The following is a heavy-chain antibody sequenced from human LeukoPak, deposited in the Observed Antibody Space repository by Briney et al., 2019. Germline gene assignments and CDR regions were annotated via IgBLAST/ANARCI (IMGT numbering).Heavy chain of an antibody. CDR2: ISGSGGST. Sequence: GSLRLSCAASGFTFSSYAMSWVRQAPGKWLEWVSAISGSGGSTYYADSVKGRFTISRDNSKNTLYLQMNSLRAEDTAVYYCAKDYGDYPAEYFQHWGQGTLVTVSS. CDR1: GFTFSSYA. V-gene: IGHV3-23*01. D-gene: IGHD4-17*01. J-gene: IGHJ1*01. CDR3: AKDYGDYPAEYFQH.